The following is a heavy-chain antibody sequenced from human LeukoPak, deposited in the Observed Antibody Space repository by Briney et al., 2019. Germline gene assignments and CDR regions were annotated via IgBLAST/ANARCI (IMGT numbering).Heavy chain of an antibody. CDR3: ARVEYSSFLQFDY. D-gene: IGHD6-13*01. V-gene: IGHV4-30-4*08. Sequence: PSETLSLTCTVSGGSISSGDYYWSWLRQPPGKGVEWIGYIYYSGSTYYNPSLKSRVTISVDTSKNQFSLKLSSVTAADTAVYYCARVEYSSFLQFDYWGQGTLVTVSS. CDR2: IYYSGST. J-gene: IGHJ4*02. CDR1: GGSISSGDYY.